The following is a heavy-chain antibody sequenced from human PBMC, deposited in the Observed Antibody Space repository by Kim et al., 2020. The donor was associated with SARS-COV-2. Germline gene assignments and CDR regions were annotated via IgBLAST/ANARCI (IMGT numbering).Heavy chain of an antibody. Sequence: GGSLRLSCAASGFTFSAYAMTWVRQAPGKGLEWVSTISGTGDATYYADSVKGRFTISRDNSVHTLYLQMNSLSAEDTALYYCATGTAINTWVKFDYWGQGTLVTVSS. V-gene: IGHV3-23*01. CDR1: GFTFSAYA. CDR2: ISGTGDAT. J-gene: IGHJ4*02. CDR3: ATGTAINTWVKFDY. D-gene: IGHD6-25*01.